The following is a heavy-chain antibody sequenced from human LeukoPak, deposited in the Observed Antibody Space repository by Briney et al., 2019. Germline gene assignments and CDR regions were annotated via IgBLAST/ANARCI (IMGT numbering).Heavy chain of an antibody. CDR2: INTDGSST. J-gene: IGHJ3*02. V-gene: IGHV3-74*01. D-gene: IGHD1-26*01. CDR3: ARVIGWDEPFDI. CDR1: GFTLSRYW. Sequence: PGGSLRLSCSASGFTLSRYWMHWVRQAPGKGLVWVSRINTDGSSTNYADSVKGRFTVSRDNAKNTLYLQMNSLRDEDTAVYHCARVIGWDEPFDIWGQGTMVTVSS.